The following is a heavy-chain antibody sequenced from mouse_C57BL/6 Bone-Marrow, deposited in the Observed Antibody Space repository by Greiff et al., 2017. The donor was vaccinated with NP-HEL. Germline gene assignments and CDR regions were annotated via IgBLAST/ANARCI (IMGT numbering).Heavy chain of an antibody. V-gene: IGHV14-4*01. D-gene: IGHD1-1*01. CDR1: GFNIKDDY. CDR2: IDPENGDT. J-gene: IGHJ4*01. CDR3: TRFPTVVSMDY. Sequence: EVQLVESGAELVRPGASVKLSCTASGFNIKDDYMHWVKQRPEQGLEWIGWIDPENGDTEYASKFQGKATITADTSSNTAYLQLSSLTSEDTAVYYCTRFPTVVSMDYWGQGTSVTVSS.